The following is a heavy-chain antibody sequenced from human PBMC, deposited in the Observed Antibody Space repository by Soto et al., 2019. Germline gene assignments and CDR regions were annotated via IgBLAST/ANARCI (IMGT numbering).Heavy chain of an antibody. CDR2: IYRGLAT. V-gene: IGHV3-53*01. J-gene: IGHJ3*02. CDR1: GFTVSNTY. CDR3: ARARSDSSRADSFDI. Sequence: EVQLVESGGGLIQPGGSLRLSCAVSGFTVSNTYMSWVRQAPGKGLEWISVIYRGLATYYADSVKGRFTISRDDSRNTVYLQMNSLTTEDTAVYFCARARSDSSRADSFDIWGQGTMVTVSS. D-gene: IGHD6-25*01.